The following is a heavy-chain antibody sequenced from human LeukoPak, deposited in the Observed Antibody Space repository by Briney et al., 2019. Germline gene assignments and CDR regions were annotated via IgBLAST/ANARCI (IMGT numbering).Heavy chain of an antibody. J-gene: IGHJ3*02. CDR2: ISGSGGST. CDR1: GFTFSSHA. CDR3: AKVRLAQDHGYSSSWGFFDI. Sequence: GGSLRLSCAASGFTFSSHAMSWVRQAPGKGLEWVSAISGSGGSTYYADSVKGRFTISRDNSKNTLYLQMNSLRAEDTAVYYCAKVRLAQDHGYSSSWGFFDIWGQGTMVTVSS. D-gene: IGHD6-13*01. V-gene: IGHV3-23*01.